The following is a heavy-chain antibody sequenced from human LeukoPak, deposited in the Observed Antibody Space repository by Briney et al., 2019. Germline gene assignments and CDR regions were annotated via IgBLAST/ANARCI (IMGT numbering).Heavy chain of an antibody. V-gene: IGHV3-23*01. J-gene: IGHJ4*02. CDR1: GITLSNYG. CDR3: AKRGVVIRVILVGFHKEAYYFDS. D-gene: IGHD3-10*01. Sequence: PGGSLRLSCAVSGITLSNYGMSWVRQAPGKGLEWVAGIKGRFTISRDNPKNTLFLRMNSLRAEDTAVYFCAKRGVVIRVILVGFHKEAYYFDSWGQGALVTVSS. CDR2: I.